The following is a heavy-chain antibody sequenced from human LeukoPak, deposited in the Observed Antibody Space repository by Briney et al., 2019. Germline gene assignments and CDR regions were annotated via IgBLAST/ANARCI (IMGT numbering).Heavy chain of an antibody. CDR2: IIPIFGTA. V-gene: IGHV1-69*05. D-gene: IGHD7-27*01. CDR1: GGTFSSYA. Sequence: GASVKVSCKASGGTFSSYAISWVRQAPGQGLEWMGGIIPIFGTANYAQKFQGRVTMTRDTSTSTVYMELSSLRSEDTAVYYCARDPGDRVEPPDYWGQGTLVTVSS. J-gene: IGHJ4*02. CDR3: ARDPGDRVEPPDY.